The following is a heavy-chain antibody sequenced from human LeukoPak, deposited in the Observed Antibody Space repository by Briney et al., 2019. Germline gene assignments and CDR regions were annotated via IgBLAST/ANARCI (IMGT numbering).Heavy chain of an antibody. CDR1: GFTLSNYD. CDR3: ARADCSSSTCYLRRSWLDP. J-gene: IGHJ5*02. CDR2: ISTSSRYI. D-gene: IGHD2-2*01. Sequence: KPGGSLRLSCAASGFTLSNYDMNWVRQAPGKGLERVSSISTSSRYIYYKDSVRGRFTVSRDHAKISLYLEMNSLRAEDTAVYYCARADCSSSTCYLRRSWLDPWGQGTLVTVSS. V-gene: IGHV3-21*01.